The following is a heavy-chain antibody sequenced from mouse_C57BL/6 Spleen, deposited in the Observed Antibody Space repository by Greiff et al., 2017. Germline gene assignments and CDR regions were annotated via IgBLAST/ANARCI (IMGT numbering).Heavy chain of an antibody. CDR3: ARLDYSNFDYAMDY. J-gene: IGHJ4*01. CDR2: IYPGDGDT. Sequence: VQLQQSGPELVKPGASVKISCKASGYAFSSSWMNWVKQRPGKGLEWIGRIYPGDGDTNYNGKFKGKATLTADKSSSTAYMQLSSLTSEDSAVYFCARLDYSNFDYAMDYWGQGTSVTVSS. V-gene: IGHV1-82*01. D-gene: IGHD2-5*01. CDR1: GYAFSSSW.